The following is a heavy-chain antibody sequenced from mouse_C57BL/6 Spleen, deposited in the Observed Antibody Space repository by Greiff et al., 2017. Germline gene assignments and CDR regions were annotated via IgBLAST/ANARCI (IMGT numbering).Heavy chain of an antibody. V-gene: IGHV14-3*01. D-gene: IGHD2-1*01. J-gene: IGHJ4*01. CDR2: IDPASGNT. CDR1: GFNFKNSS. CDR3: AGREVYGNPYAIDY. Sequence: VQLQQSVAELVRPGASVKLSCTASGFNFKNSSMHWVKQRPEQGLEWIGRIDPASGNTKYAPKFQGKATITADTSSNTAYLQLSSLTSKDTAIYYGAGREVYGNPYAIDYWGQGTSVTVSS.